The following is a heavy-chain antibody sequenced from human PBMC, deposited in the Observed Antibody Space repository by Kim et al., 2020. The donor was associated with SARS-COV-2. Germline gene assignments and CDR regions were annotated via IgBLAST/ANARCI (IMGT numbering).Heavy chain of an antibody. CDR2: ISYDGDNK. D-gene: IGHD3-22*01. CDR1: GFTFSSYG. Sequence: GGSLRLSCATSGFTFSSYGLHWVRQAPGKGLEWVSGISYDGDNKYYADSVRGRFTVSRDNSQNTVFLQMSSLREEDTAVYYCAKMRRGGYYGPDSWGQGTLVTVSS. V-gene: IGHV3-30*18. J-gene: IGHJ4*02. CDR3: AKMRRGGYYGPDS.